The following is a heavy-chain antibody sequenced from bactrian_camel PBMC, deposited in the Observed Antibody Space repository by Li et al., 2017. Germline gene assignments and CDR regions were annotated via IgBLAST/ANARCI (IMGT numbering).Heavy chain of an antibody. CDR3: AAGPLDWRGCGRRETVWTN. D-gene: IGHD3*01. CDR1: GFTFVGYD. CDR2: THRADNT. J-gene: IGHJ4*01. Sequence: VQLVESGGGLVQPGGSLRLSCAASGFTFVGYDMSWVRRAPGKGLEWVSSTHRADNTIYPASVKGRFTISRDNAKNTLYLQMNSLNPEDTALYYCAAGPLDWRGCGRRETVWTNWGPGTQVTVS. V-gene: IGHV3S10*01.